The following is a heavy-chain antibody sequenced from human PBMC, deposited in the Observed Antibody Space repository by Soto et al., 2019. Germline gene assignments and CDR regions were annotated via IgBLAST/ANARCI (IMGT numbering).Heavy chain of an antibody. CDR1: GGSFSGYY. Sequence: QVQLQQWGAGLLKPSETLSLTCAVYGGSFSGYYWSWIRQPPGKGLEWIGEINHSGSTNYNPSLKSRVTISVDKSKNQFSLKRRSVTAADTAVYYCACSSWYQGFLDYWGQGTLVTVSS. V-gene: IGHV4-34*01. J-gene: IGHJ4*02. CDR3: ACSSWYQGFLDY. CDR2: INHSGST. D-gene: IGHD6-13*01.